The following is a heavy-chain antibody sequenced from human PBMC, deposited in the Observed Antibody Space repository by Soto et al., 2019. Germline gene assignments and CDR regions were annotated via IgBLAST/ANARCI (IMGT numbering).Heavy chain of an antibody. V-gene: IGHV1-69*08. D-gene: IGHD5-18*01. CDR1: GGTFSSYT. Sequence: QVQLVQSGAEVKKPGSSVKVSCKASGGTFSSYTISWVRQAPGQGLEWMGRIIPILGIANYAQKFQGRVTMTADKSTSTADMELSSLRSEDTAVYYCARDPGGRIQLERGIDYWGQGTLVTVSS. CDR2: IIPILGIA. CDR3: ARDPGGRIQLERGIDY. J-gene: IGHJ4*02.